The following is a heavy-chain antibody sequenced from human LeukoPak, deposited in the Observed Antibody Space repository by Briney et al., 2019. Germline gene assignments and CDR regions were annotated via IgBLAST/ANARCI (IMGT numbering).Heavy chain of an antibody. CDR2: VYYSGSI. D-gene: IGHD3-16*01. CDR3: VRQLPYGSLWGTYHYYFDY. V-gene: IGHV4-39*01. Sequence: SETLSLTCTVSGGSISSSSFYWGWIRQTPGKGLEWIGSVYYSGSIYYNPSLESRVTLSADTSKNRFSLRLSSVTAADTAVYYCVRQLPYGSLWGTYHYYFDYWGQGTLVTVSS. CDR1: GGSISSSSFY. J-gene: IGHJ4*02.